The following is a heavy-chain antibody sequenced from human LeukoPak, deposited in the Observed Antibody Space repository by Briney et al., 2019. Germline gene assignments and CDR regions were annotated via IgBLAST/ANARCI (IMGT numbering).Heavy chain of an antibody. CDR1: GFNFDDYT. CDR2: VAWDGGGT. J-gene: IGHJ4*02. D-gene: IGHD5-24*01. Sequence: GGSLRLSCAASGFNFDDYTMHWVRQAPGKGLEWVSLVAWDGGGTFFADSVKGRFTVSRDNSKNSLSLYMNSLTTEGTALYYCVRGHGYNLEDYFDNWGQGTLVTVSS. V-gene: IGHV3-43*01. CDR3: VRGHGYNLEDYFDN.